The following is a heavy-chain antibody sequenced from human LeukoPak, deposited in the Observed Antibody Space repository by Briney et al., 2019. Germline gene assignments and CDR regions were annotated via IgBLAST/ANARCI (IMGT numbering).Heavy chain of an antibody. CDR2: IKQDGSEK. V-gene: IGHV3-7*03. CDR1: GFTFSSYG. J-gene: IGHJ4*02. Sequence: GGSLRLSCAASGFTFSSYGMSWVRQAPGKGLEWVANIKQDGSEKYYVDSVKGRFTVSRDNAENSLYLQMSSLRAEDTAIYYCARLTQLARGRYWGQGTLVTVSS. CDR3: ARLTQLARGRY. D-gene: IGHD6-6*01.